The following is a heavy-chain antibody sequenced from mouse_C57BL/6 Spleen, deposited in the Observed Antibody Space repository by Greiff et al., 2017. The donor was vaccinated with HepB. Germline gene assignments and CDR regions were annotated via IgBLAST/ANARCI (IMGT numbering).Heavy chain of an antibody. J-gene: IGHJ2*01. CDR2: IDPSDSYT. D-gene: IGHD1-1*01. CDR3: ARGNHYYGSSDYFDY. Sequence: QVQLQQPGAELVMPGASVKLSCKASGYTFTSYWMHWVKQRPGQGLEWIGEIDPSDSYTNYNQKFKGKSTLTVDKSSSTAYMQLSSLTSEDSAVYYCARGNHYYGSSDYFDYWGQGTTLTVSS. CDR1: GYTFTSYW. V-gene: IGHV1-69*01.